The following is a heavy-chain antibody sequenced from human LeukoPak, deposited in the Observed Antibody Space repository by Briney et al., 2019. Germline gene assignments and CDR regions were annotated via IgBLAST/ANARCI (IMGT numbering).Heavy chain of an antibody. CDR1: GFTFSSYA. CDR3: ARDETKRGYSYGTSPFDY. Sequence: GGSLRLSCAASGFTFSSYAMPWVRQAPDKGLEWMALISYDGSNKYYADSVKGRFTISRDNSKNTLYLQMNSLRAEDTAVYYCARDETKRGYSYGTSPFDYWGQGTLVTVSS. D-gene: IGHD5-18*01. V-gene: IGHV3-30*01. J-gene: IGHJ4*02. CDR2: ISYDGSNK.